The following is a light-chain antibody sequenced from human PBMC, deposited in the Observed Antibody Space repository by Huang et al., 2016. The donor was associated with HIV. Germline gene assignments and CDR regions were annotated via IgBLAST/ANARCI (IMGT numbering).Light chain of an antibody. J-gene: IGKJ3*01. CDR2: ATS. CDR3: QQSYSTPFT. V-gene: IGKV1-39*01. CDR1: QTMSSY. Sequence: DIQMTQSPSSLSASVGDRVTITCRASQTMSSYLNWYQQKPGKAPKLLIYATSSLQSGGPSRCSGSGSGTHFTLTIRSLQLEDFATYYCQQSYSTPFTFGPGTKVDIK.